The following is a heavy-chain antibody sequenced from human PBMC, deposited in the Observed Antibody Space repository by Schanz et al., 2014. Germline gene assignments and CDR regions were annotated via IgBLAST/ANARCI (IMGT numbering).Heavy chain of an antibody. D-gene: IGHD1-26*01. V-gene: IGHV1-18*04. CDR3: ARDRDQWDGNYLDY. J-gene: IGHJ4*02. Sequence: QVQLLQSGAEVKKPGASVKVSCKASGYTFTGYYMHWVRQAPGQGLEWMGWISAYNGHTNYAQKFQGRVTMTTDTSTSTVYMERRSLTSDDSAVYYCARDRDQWDGNYLDYWGQGTLVTVSS. CDR2: ISAYNGHT. CDR1: GYTFTGYY.